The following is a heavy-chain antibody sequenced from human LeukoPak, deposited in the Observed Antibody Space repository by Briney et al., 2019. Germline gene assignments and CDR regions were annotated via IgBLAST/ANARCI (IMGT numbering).Heavy chain of an antibody. D-gene: IGHD3-10*01. CDR3: ASSVQEEIDY. Sequence: ASVKVSCKASGYTFNSFGISWVRQAPGQGFEWMGWINPNSGGTYYAQKFQGRVTMTSDTSISTAYIELSRLRSDNTAVYYCASSVQEEIDYWGQGTLVTVSS. J-gene: IGHJ4*02. CDR1: GYTFNSFG. V-gene: IGHV1-2*02. CDR2: INPNSGGT.